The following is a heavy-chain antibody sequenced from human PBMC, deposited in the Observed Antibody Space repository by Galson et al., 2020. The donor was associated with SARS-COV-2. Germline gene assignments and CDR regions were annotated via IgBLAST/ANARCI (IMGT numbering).Heavy chain of an antibody. CDR3: AHRRGGWDNNSGHDAFDI. D-gene: IGHD3-22*01. CDR1: GTSLTVRGVH. V-gene: IGHV2-5*02. Sequence: KMSGPTLVKPTQTLTLTCSFSGTSLTVRGVHVGWFRQPPGQALEWLALIYWDDSKWYSQSLQSRLTITKDTSKNQVVLTMTNVDPADTATYYCAHRRGGWDNNSGHDAFDIWGQGTMVTVSS. J-gene: IGHJ3*02. CDR2: IYWDDSK.